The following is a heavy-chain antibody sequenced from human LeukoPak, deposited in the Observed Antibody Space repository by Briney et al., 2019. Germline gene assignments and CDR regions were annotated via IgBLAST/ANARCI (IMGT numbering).Heavy chain of an antibody. Sequence: GGSLRLSCAASGFTFSNAWMSWVRQAPGKGLEWVGRINSKTDSGTTDYAAPVKGRFTISRDDSKNTLYLQMNSLKTEDTAVYYCTTSYYDYVWGSYRYQKYYFDYWGQGTLVTVSS. D-gene: IGHD3-16*02. J-gene: IGHJ4*02. CDR2: INSKTDSGTT. CDR3: TTSYYDYVWGSYRYQKYYFDY. V-gene: IGHV3-15*01. CDR1: GFTFSNAW.